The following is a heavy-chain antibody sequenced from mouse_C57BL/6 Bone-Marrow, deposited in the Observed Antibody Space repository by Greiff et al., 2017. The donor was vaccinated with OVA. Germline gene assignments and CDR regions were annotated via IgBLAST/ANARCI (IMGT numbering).Heavy chain of an antibody. D-gene: IGHD1-1*01. CDR1: GYTFTGYW. CDR2: ILPGSGST. J-gene: IGHJ3*01. V-gene: IGHV1-9*01. Sequence: QVQLKQSGAELMQPGASVKLSCKATGYTFTGYWIDWVQQRPGHGLEWIGEILPGSGSTNYTEKLKGKATFTADTSSNTAYMQLSSLTTEDSAIYYWASYYGSRDWGQGTLVTVSA. CDR3: ASYYGSRD.